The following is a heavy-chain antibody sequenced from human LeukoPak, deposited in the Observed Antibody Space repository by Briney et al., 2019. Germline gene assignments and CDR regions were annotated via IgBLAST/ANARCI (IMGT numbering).Heavy chain of an antibody. CDR1: GFTFNSYS. CDR3: AGDLSPLSVFDL. J-gene: IGHJ4*02. Sequence: GGSLRLSCAASGFTFNSYSMTWVRQAPGKGLEWVSSISGDSSHIYYADSLKGRFTISRDNAQKSLYLQMNSLRAEDTAVYYCAGDLSPLSVFDLWGQGTLVTVTS. CDR2: ISGDSSHI. D-gene: IGHD3-3*02. V-gene: IGHV3-21*01.